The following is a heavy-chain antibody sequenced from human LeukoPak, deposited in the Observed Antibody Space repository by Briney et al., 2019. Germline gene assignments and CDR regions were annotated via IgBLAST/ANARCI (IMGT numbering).Heavy chain of an antibody. V-gene: IGHV1-8*01. CDR2: KNPNSGRT. D-gene: IGHD4-11*01. CDR1: GYTFTSYD. Sequence: ASVKVSCKASGYTFTSYDINWVRQATGQGLEWMGWKNPNSGRTGLAQKFQGRLTTTMNTAISTAYMELSSLTSEDTAVYYCARGPVTTHGMDVWGQGTTVTVSS. J-gene: IGHJ6*02. CDR3: ARGPVTTHGMDV.